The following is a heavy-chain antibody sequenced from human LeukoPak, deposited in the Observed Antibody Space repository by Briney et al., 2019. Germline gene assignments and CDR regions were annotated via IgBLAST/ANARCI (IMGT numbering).Heavy chain of an antibody. CDR3: ATAGFAL. J-gene: IGHJ3*01. Sequence: GGSLRLSCEGSEVNFSDDEMNWVRQSPGKGLEWVSCISSSGTSIYYRDPVKGRFIISRDSVSNSLYLQMNTLRVEDTAVYYCATAGFALWGQGTMVVVSA. CDR2: ISSSGTSI. CDR1: EVNFSDDE. V-gene: IGHV3-48*03.